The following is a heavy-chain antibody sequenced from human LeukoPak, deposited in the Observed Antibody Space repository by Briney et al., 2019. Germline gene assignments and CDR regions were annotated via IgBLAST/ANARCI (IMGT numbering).Heavy chain of an antibody. V-gene: IGHV3-64*02. Sequence: PGGSMRHSCAASGFTFSNYAMHWVRQAPGQGSGYVSGINSNGVSTYYADSVKGRFTISRDNSKNTLYLQLGSLRDDDTAVYYCARDHMGVNYPFYMDVWGIGTTVIVSS. CDR1: GFTFSNYA. CDR2: INSNGVST. J-gene: IGHJ6*04. CDR3: ARDHMGVNYPFYMDV. D-gene: IGHD2/OR15-2a*01.